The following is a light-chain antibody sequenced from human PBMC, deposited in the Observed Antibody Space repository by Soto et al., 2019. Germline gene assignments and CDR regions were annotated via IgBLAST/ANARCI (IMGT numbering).Light chain of an antibody. J-gene: IGKJ1*01. CDR1: QTIINY. Sequence: DIQMTQSPSSLSASEGDRVTIXXRASQTIINYLNWYQQKPGKAPKXLIYAASTLQSGVPSRFSGSGAGTDFTLSIGSLQPEDFATYYCQQSYSTPRTFGQGTKVDIK. V-gene: IGKV1-39*01. CDR2: AAS. CDR3: QQSYSTPRT.